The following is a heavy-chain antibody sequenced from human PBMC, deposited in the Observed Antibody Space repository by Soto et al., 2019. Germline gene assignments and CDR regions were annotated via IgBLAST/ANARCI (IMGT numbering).Heavy chain of an antibody. V-gene: IGHV4-39*01. CDR2: IYYSGNA. CDR1: GGSISSSSYY. CDR3: ASPTPGYSYGYIFDY. J-gene: IGHJ4*02. D-gene: IGHD5-18*01. Sequence: QLQLQESGPGLVKPSETLSLTCTVSGGSISSSSYYWGWIRQPPGKGLEWIGSIYYSGNAYYNPSLKSRVTISVDTSKTQFSLKLTSVTAADTALYYCASPTPGYSYGYIFDYWGQGTLVTVSS.